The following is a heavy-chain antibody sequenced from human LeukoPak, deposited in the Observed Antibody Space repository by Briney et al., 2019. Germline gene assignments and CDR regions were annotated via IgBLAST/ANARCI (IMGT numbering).Heavy chain of an antibody. D-gene: IGHD3-22*01. CDR2: ISSSGSTI. CDR1: GFTFSSYW. Sequence: GGSLRLSCAASGFTFSSYWMSWVRQAPGKGLEWVSYISSSGSTIYYADSVKGRFTISRDNAKNSLYLQMNSLRAEDTAVYYCARGDYYDSSGSLWYWGQGTLVTVSS. V-gene: IGHV3-48*04. J-gene: IGHJ4*02. CDR3: ARGDYYDSSGSLWY.